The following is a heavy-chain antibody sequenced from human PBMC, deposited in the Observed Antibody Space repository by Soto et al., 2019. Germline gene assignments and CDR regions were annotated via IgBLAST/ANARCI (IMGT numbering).Heavy chain of an antibody. J-gene: IGHJ4*02. CDR1: GYTFTSYG. Sequence: ASVKISCKASGYTFTSYGISWVRQAPGQGLEWMGWISAYNGNTNYAQKLQGRVTMTTDTSTSTAYMELRSLRSDDTAVYYCATRLSTYYYGSGSLDFGYWGQGTLVTVSS. V-gene: IGHV1-18*01. CDR2: ISAYNGNT. D-gene: IGHD3-10*01. CDR3: ATRLSTYYYGSGSLDFGY.